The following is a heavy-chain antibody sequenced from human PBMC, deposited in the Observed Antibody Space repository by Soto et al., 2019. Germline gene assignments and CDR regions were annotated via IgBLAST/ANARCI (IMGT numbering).Heavy chain of an antibody. Sequence: GGSLRLSCAASGFTFSDYYMSWIRQAPGKGLEWVSYISSSGSTIYYADSVKGRFTISRDNAKNSLYLQMNSLRAEDAAVYSCARDQRGSSSIDPWGQGTLVTVSS. CDR1: GFTFSDYY. CDR3: ARDQRGSSSIDP. CDR2: ISSSGSTI. J-gene: IGHJ5*02. V-gene: IGHV3-11*01. D-gene: IGHD6-13*01.